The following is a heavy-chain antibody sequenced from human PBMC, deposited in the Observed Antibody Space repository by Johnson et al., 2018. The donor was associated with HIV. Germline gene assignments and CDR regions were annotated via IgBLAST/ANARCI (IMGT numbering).Heavy chain of an antibody. Sequence: VQLVESGGGLVQPGGSLRLSCAASGFTFSSYAMSWVRQAPGTGLEWVSAISGSGGSTYYADSVKGRFTISRDTSKNTLYLQMNSLKTEDTAVYYCTTEWWSYAFDIWGQGTMVTVSS. V-gene: IGHV3-23*04. J-gene: IGHJ3*02. D-gene: IGHD2-15*01. CDR3: TTEWWSYAFDI. CDR2: ISGSGGST. CDR1: GFTFSSYA.